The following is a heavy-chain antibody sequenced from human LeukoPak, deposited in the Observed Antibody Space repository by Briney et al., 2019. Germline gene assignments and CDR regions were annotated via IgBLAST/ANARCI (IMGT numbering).Heavy chain of an antibody. J-gene: IGHJ4*02. CDR1: GFSFSSYA. V-gene: IGHV3-23*01. Sequence: PGGSLRLPCAASGFSFSSYALTWVRQDPGKGLEWVSAISGSGGDTKYADSVKGRFSISRDNSRNTLYLEMSSLRAEDTAIYYCARDGQSTSFYLRWWGQGTLVTVSS. CDR3: ARDGQSTSFYLRW. D-gene: IGHD2-2*01. CDR2: ISGSGGDT.